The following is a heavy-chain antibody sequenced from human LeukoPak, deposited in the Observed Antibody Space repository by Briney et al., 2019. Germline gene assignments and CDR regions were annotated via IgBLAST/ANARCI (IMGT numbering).Heavy chain of an antibody. CDR3: ARGGYYYDSSGYYYRAFDI. Sequence: SETLSLTCTVSGGSISSYYWSWIRQPPGKGLEWIGYIYYSGSTNYNPSLKSRVTISVDTSKNQFSLKLSSVTAADTAAYYCARGGYYYDSSGYYYRAFDIWGQGTMVTVSS. D-gene: IGHD3-22*01. CDR1: GGSISSYY. CDR2: IYYSGST. V-gene: IGHV4-59*08. J-gene: IGHJ3*02.